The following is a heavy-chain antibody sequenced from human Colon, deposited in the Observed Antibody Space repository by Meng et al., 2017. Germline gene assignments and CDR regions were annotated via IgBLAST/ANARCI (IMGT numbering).Heavy chain of an antibody. J-gene: IGHJ5*02. CDR1: GGPFNSYH. V-gene: IGHV4-59*01. Sequence: QVQLQESGPGLVKPSETLSLTSTVSGGPFNSYHWNWIRQPPGEAPGWIGNIDYTGSTNYNPSFKSRVTISVDTSKSQFSLRMTSMTAADTAVYYCARGYWFDPWGQGTRVTVAS. CDR2: IDYTGST. CDR3: ARGYWFDP.